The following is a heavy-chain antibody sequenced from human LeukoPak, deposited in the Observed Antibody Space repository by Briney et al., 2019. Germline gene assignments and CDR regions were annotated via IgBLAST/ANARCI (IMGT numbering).Heavy chain of an antibody. CDR3: ARDTTYYYDSSGYCDY. D-gene: IGHD3-22*01. CDR2: LSSSGSTI. CDR1: GFTFSDYY. J-gene: IGHJ4*02. V-gene: IGHV3-11*04. Sequence: GGSLRLSCAASGFTFSDYYMNWIRQAPGKGLEWVSYLSSSGSTIYYADSVKGRFTISRDNAKNSLYLQMNSLRAEDTAVYYCARDTTYYYDSSGYCDYWGQGTLVTVSS.